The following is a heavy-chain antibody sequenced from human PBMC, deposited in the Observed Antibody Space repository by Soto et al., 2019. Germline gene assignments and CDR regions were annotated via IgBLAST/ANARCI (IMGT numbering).Heavy chain of an antibody. V-gene: IGHV4-39*01. J-gene: IGHJ4*02. CDR2: IYYSGST. CDR3: ARLRNYYDSSGYYFDY. Sequence: PSETLSLTCTVSGGSISSSSYYWGWIRQPPGKGLEWIGSIYYSGSTYYDPSLKSRVTISVDTSKNQFSLKLSSVTAADTAVYYCARLRNYYDSSGYYFDYWGKGTLVTVAS. CDR1: GGSISSSSYY. D-gene: IGHD3-22*01.